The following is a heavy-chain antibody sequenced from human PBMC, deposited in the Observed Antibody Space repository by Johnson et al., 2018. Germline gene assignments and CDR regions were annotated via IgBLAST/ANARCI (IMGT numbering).Heavy chain of an antibody. CDR2: MNPNSGKT. J-gene: IGHJ6*03. Sequence: QVQLQESGAEVKKPGASVKVSCKASGYTFTSYDINWVRQATGQGLEWMGWMNPNSGKTGYAQKFQGRVTMTRNTSIRTAYMGLSRLRSEDTAVYYCGRGNSSSWYNYYYYMDVWGKGTTVTVSS. CDR1: GYTFTSYD. CDR3: GRGNSSSWYNYYYYMDV. V-gene: IGHV1-8*01. D-gene: IGHD6-13*01.